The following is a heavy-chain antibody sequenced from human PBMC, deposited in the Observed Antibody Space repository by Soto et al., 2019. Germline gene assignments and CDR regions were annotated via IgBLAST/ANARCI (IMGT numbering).Heavy chain of an antibody. V-gene: IGHV4-59*03. D-gene: IGHD7-27*01. J-gene: IGHJ4*02. CDR2: AYYSGIT. CDR3: ATGKYFLNCFDY. CDR1: EGYIVSFC. Sequence: PSLTLCLPSTVAEGYIVSFCVPWIRQSPGRGLEWIGYAYYSGITNYNPPLKSRVTISVDTSRNQFSLKMTSVTAADTAAYYCATGKYFLNCFDYWGQGTLVTVSS.